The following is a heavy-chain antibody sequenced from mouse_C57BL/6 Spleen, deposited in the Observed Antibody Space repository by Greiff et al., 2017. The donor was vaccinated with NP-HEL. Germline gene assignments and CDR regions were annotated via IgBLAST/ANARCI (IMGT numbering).Heavy chain of an antibody. Sequence: EVKVEESGGGLVKPGGSLKLSCAASGFTFSSYAMSWVRQTPEKRLEWVATISDGGSYTYYPDNVKGRFTISRDNAKNNLYLQMSHLKSEDTAMYYCARDYYGRGRYFDYWGQGTTLTVSS. CDR1: GFTFSSYA. J-gene: IGHJ2*01. D-gene: IGHD1-1*01. CDR3: ARDYYGRGRYFDY. V-gene: IGHV5-4*01. CDR2: ISDGGSYT.